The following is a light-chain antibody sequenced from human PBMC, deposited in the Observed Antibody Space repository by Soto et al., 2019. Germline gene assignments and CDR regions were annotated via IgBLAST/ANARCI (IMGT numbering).Light chain of an antibody. V-gene: IGKV1-17*01. Sequence: DIQVTQSPSSLSASVGDTVTITCRTSQSISGKLSWYQQIPGKAPKLLIYAASRLQSGVPSRFSASGSGTEFTLTISGLQPDDFATYYCQQYNSYPLTFGGGTKVEIK. CDR2: AAS. J-gene: IGKJ4*01. CDR1: QSISGK. CDR3: QQYNSYPLT.